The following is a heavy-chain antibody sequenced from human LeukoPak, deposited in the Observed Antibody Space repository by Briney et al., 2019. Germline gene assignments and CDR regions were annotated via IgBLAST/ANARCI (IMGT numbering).Heavy chain of an antibody. D-gene: IGHD3-3*02. CDR2: INPNSGGT. V-gene: IGHV1-2*02. J-gene: IGHJ5*02. CDR1: GNTFTGCY. CDR3: ARAFSRETNWFDP. Sequence: ASVKVSCKASGNTFTGCYMHWVRQAPGQGLEWMGWINPNSGGTNYAQKFQGRVTMTRDTSISTAYMELSRLRSDDTAVYYCARAFSRETNWFDPWGQGTLVTVSS.